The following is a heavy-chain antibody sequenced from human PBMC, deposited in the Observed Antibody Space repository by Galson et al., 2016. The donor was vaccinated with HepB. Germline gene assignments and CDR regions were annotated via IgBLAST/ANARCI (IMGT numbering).Heavy chain of an antibody. CDR1: GGTFNGYY. CDR3: ARGTYYDSATRFDP. Sequence: SETLSLTCAVFGGTFNGYYWTWIRQPPGKGLEWIGEINHSGNTNYNPSLKSRVNLSVDMSKKQFTLELTSVTAADTAIYYCARGTYYDSATRFDPGGQGTPVTVAS. CDR2: INHSGNT. V-gene: IGHV4-34*01. D-gene: IGHD3-3*01. J-gene: IGHJ5*02.